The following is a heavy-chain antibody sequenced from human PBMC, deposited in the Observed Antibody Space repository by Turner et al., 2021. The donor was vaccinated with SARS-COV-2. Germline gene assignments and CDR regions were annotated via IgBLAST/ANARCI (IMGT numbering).Heavy chain of an antibody. CDR3: ARAGNCAGGSCYFDY. V-gene: IGHV4-34*01. CDR1: GGSFSGFY. J-gene: IGHJ4*02. D-gene: IGHD2-15*01. Sequence: QVQLQEWGAGLLKPSETLSLTCAIYGGSFSGFYWSWIRQPLGQGLEWIAEFDHSGSTNTDPSLKSRVTILVDTSKNQFSLKLSSVTAADTAVYYCARAGNCAGGSCYFDYWGQGTLVTVSS. CDR2: FDHSGST.